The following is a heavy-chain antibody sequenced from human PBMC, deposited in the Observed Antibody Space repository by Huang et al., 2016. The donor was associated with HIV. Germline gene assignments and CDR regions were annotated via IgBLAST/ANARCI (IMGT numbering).Heavy chain of an antibody. CDR2: IGEDGHTK. CDR1: GFTFSGFS. D-gene: IGHD6-13*01. Sequence: EVQLLESGGGLVQPGGSLGLSCAASGFTFSGFSMNWVRQAPGKGLEWVATIGEDGHTKYYSDSVKGRVSVSRDNSKNTLWLQMNTLRVEDTALYFCAKAGSSWHSPYDYWGQGTLVTVSS. J-gene: IGHJ4*02. CDR3: AKAGSSWHSPYDY. V-gene: IGHV3-23*01.